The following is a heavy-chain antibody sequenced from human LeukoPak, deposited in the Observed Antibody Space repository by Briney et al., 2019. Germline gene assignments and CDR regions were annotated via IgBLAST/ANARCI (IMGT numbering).Heavy chain of an antibody. CDR2: IYYSGST. CDR3: ARLYSSSFPLY. CDR1: GGSISSYY. D-gene: IGHD6-6*01. V-gene: IGHV4-59*08. J-gene: IGHJ4*02. Sequence: SETLSLTCTVSGGSISSYYWSWLRQPPGKGLEWIGYIYYSGSTNYNPSLKSRVTISVDTSKNQFSLKLSSVTAADTSVYYCARLYSSSFPLYWGQGTLVTVSS.